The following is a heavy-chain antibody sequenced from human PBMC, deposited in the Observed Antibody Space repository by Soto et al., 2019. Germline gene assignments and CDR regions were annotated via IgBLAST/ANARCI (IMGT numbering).Heavy chain of an antibody. V-gene: IGHV1-2*04. D-gene: IGHD3-3*01. CDR2: INPNSGGT. J-gene: IGHJ3*02. Sequence: QVQLVQSGAEVKKPGASVKVSCKASGYTFTGYYMHWVRQAPGQGLEWMGWINPNSGGTNYAQKFQGWVTMTRYTSISTAYMELSRLRSDDTAVYYCARGRITIFGVVSDAFDIWGQGTMVTVSS. CDR3: ARGRITIFGVVSDAFDI. CDR1: GYTFTGYY.